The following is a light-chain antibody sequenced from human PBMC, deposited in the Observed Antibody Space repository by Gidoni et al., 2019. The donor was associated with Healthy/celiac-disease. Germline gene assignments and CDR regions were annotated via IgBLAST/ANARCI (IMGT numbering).Light chain of an antibody. CDR2: EVS. J-gene: IGLJ2*01. Sequence: SALPSPALVPGSRGQSITISCTGTSSDVGSYNLVSWYQQHPGKAPKLMIYEVSKRPSGVSNRFSGSKSGNTASLTISGLQAEDEADYYCCSYAGSSTVVFGAGTKLTVL. CDR3: CSYAGSSTVV. CDR1: SSDVGSYNL. V-gene: IGLV2-23*02.